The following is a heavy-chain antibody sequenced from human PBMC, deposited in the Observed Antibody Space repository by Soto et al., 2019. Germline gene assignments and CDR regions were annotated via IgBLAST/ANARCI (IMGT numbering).Heavy chain of an antibody. V-gene: IGHV3-74*01. J-gene: IGHJ4*02. CDR1: GFTFSSYW. D-gene: IGHD3-16*02. Sequence: EVQLVESGGGLVQPGGSLRLSCAASGFTFSSYWMHWVRQVPEKGLVWVSRISGDGTITNFADAVKGRFTISRDNVKNMLYLQMNSLRAQDTAVYYCVRYTRSVGGSYRPDYWGQGTLVTVSS. CDR2: ISGDGTIT. CDR3: VRYTRSVGGSYRPDY.